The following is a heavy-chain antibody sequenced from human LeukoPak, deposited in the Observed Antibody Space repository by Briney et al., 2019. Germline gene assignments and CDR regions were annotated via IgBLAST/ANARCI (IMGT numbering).Heavy chain of an antibody. CDR2: IHYSGST. CDR1: GGSITSFY. V-gene: IGHV4-59*12. D-gene: IGHD5-18*01. Sequence: SETLSLTCTVSGGSITSFYWNWIRQPPGKGLEWIGYIHYSGSTNYNPSLKSRVTISVDTSKNQFSLKLSSVTAADTAVYYCASASYGTINGFDPWGQGTLVTVSS. CDR3: ASASYGTINGFDP. J-gene: IGHJ5*02.